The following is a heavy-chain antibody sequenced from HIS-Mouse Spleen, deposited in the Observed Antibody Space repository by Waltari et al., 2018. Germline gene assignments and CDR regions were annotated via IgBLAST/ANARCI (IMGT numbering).Heavy chain of an antibody. CDR3: AREIPYSSSWYDWYFDL. CDR1: GCSISSSSSY. V-gene: IGHV4-39*07. J-gene: IGHJ2*01. D-gene: IGHD6-13*01. CDR2: IYYSGST. Sequence: QLQLQESGPGLVKPSETLSLTRTVSGCSISSSSSYWGWIRQPPGKGLEWIGSIYYSGSTYYNPSLKSRVTISVDTSKNQFSLKMSSVTAADTAVYYCAREIPYSSSWYDWYFDLWGRGTLVTVSS.